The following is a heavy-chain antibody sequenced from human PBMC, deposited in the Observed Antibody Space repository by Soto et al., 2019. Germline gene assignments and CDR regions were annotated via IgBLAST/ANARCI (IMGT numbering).Heavy chain of an antibody. J-gene: IGHJ4*02. D-gene: IGHD2-8*01. Sequence: GGSVKVSCKASGYTFTSYGISWVRQAPGQGLEWMGWISAYNGNTNYAQKLQGRVTMTTDTSTSTAYMELRILRSDDTAVYYCAKSFDDIVLMVYAIDYWGQRTLVTVSS. CDR3: AKSFDDIVLMVYAIDY. CDR1: GYTFTSYG. CDR2: ISAYNGNT. V-gene: IGHV1-18*04.